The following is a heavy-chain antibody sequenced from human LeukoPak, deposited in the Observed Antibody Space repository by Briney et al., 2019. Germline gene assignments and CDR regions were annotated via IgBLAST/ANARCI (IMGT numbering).Heavy chain of an antibody. V-gene: IGHV4-4*07. CDR1: GVSIISHY. Sequence: PSETLSLTCSVSGVSIISHYWSWIRQPAGEGLEWIGRFYTSGSTNYSPSLNSRVTISVDKSKNNLSLNLSSVTAADTAFYYCARDWRYCSVGSCSYYFGYWGQGALVTVSS. J-gene: IGHJ4*02. CDR3: ARDWRYCSVGSCSYYFGY. D-gene: IGHD2-15*01. CDR2: FYTSGST.